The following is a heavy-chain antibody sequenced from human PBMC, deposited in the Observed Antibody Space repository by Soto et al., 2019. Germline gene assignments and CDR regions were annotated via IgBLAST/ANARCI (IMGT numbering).Heavy chain of an antibody. Sequence: GGSLRLSCAASGFTFSSYTMHWVRQAPGKGLEWVSYISSSSSTIYYADSVKGRFTISRDNAKNSLYLQMNSLRAEDTAVYYCARELERWSWFDPWGQGTLVTSPQ. CDR2: ISSSSSTI. D-gene: IGHD1-1*01. CDR3: ARELERWSWFDP. V-gene: IGHV3-48*01. J-gene: IGHJ5*02. CDR1: GFTFSSYT.